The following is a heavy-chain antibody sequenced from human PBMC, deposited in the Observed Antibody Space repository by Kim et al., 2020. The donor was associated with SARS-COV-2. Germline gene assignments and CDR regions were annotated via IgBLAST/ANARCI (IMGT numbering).Heavy chain of an antibody. D-gene: IGHD3-3*01. CDR1: GFTFSSYG. V-gene: IGHV3-30*18. J-gene: IGHJ5*02. CDR3: AKDLLEWFPDDGFDP. CDR2: ISYDGSNK. Sequence: GGSLRLSCAASGFTFSSYGMHWVRQAPGKGLEWVAVISYDGSNKYYADSVKGRFTISRDNSKNTLYLQMNSLRAEDTAVYYCAKDLLEWFPDDGFDPWGQGTLVTVSS.